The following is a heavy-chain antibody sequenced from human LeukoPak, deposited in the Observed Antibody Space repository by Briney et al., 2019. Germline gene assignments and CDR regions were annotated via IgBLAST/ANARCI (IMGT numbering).Heavy chain of an antibody. CDR3: ARDDDGSGKYGQLY. V-gene: IGHV3-33*01. CDR2: FWSDGRQK. D-gene: IGHD3-10*01. CDR1: GFIFSNYG. Sequence: HPGRSLRLSCAASGFIFSNYGFHWVRQAPGKGLEWVAVFWSDGRQKYYVDSVKGRFTVSRDTSKKTVYLQMNSLRAEDTAVYYCARDDDGSGKYGQLYWGQETLVTVSS. J-gene: IGHJ4*02.